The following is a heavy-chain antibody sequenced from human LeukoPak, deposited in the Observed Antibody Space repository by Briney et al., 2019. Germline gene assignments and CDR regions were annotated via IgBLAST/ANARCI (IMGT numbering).Heavy chain of an antibody. CDR2: INHSGST. J-gene: IGHJ5*02. D-gene: IGHD6-13*01. V-gene: IGHV4-34*01. Sequence: SETLSLTCAVYGGSFSGYYWSWIRQPPGKGLEWIGEINHSGSTNYNPSPKSRVTISVDTSKNQFSLKLSSVTAADTAVYYCARVLAAATSNWFDPWGQGTLVTVSS. CDR1: GGSFSGYY. CDR3: ARVLAAATSNWFDP.